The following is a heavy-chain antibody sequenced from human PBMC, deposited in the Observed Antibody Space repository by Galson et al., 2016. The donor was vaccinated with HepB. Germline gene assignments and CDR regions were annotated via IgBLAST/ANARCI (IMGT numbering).Heavy chain of an antibody. CDR1: GFTFSASG. CDR2: ISFDGSNQ. D-gene: IGHD2-2*01. J-gene: IGHJ4*02. Sequence: SLRLSCAASGFTFSASGMHWVRQAPGKGPEWLAVISFDGSNQFYADSVKGRFTISRDNSNNTLHLQMHSLRVEDTALYYCARDSYCTRTICYPYYFDFWGQRTLLAVTP. V-gene: IGHV3-30*03. CDR3: ARDSYCTRTICYPYYFDF.